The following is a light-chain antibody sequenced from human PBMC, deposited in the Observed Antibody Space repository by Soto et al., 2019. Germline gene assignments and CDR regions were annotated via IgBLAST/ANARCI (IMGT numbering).Light chain of an antibody. CDR3: CAFTSAGTWV. V-gene: IGLV2-8*01. Sequence: QSALTQPPSASGSPGQSVTISCTGTSSDVGGYNYVSWYQQHPGKAPKLMIYEVNKRPSGVPDRFSGSKSGNTASLTVSGLQADDEADYYCCAFTSAGTWVFGGGTKLTVL. CDR2: EVN. J-gene: IGLJ3*02. CDR1: SSDVGGYNY.